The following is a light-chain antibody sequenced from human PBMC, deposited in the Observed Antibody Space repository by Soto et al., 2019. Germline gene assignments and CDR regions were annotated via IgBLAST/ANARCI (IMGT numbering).Light chain of an antibody. CDR1: QSISSY. CDR3: QQSYSSPFT. Sequence: DIQMTQSPSSLSASVGDRVTITCRASQSISSYLNWYQQKPGKAPNLLIYAASSLQSGVPSKFSGSGSGTDFTLTTSSLQPEDFATYYWQQSYSSPFTFGPGTKVDIK. V-gene: IGKV1-39*01. CDR2: AAS. J-gene: IGKJ3*01.